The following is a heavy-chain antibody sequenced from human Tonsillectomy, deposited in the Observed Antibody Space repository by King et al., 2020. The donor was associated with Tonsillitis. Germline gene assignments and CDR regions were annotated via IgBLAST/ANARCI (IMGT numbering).Heavy chain of an antibody. CDR1: GYTFTGYY. CDR2: INPNSGGT. J-gene: IGHJ5*02. D-gene: IGHD3-10*01. CDR3: VFEGAKRAPSGSYVVDP. V-gene: IGHV1-2*02. Sequence: VQLVESGAEVKKPGASVKVSCKASGYTFTGYYMHWVRQAPGQGLEWMGWINPNSGGTNYAPKFQGRVTMTRDTSISTAYMELSRLRSDDTAVYYCVFEGAKRAPSGSYVVDPWGQGTLVTVSS.